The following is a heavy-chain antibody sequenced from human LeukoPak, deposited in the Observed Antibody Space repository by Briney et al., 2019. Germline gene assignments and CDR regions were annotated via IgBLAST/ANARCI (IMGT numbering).Heavy chain of an antibody. Sequence: SETLSLTCAVYGGSFSGYYWSWSRQPPGKGLEWSGEINHSGSTNYNPSLKSRVTISVDTSKNQFSLKLSSVTAADTAVYYCARAGIAVAGTLAPPVDWGQGTLVTVSS. J-gene: IGHJ4*02. CDR1: GGSFSGYY. V-gene: IGHV4-34*01. CDR3: ARAGIAVAGTLAPPVD. CDR2: INHSGST. D-gene: IGHD6-19*01.